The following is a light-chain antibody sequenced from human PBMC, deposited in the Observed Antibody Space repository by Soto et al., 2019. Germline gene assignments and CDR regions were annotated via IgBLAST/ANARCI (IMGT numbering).Light chain of an antibody. J-gene: IGLJ1*01. Sequence: QSVLTHPPAVSGAPGQRVTISCTGSSSNIGAGYDVHWYQQLPGTAPKLLIFGNNNRPSGVPDRFSSSKSGTSASLAITGLQAEDEADYYCQSYDSSLSGYVFGTGTKVTVL. CDR3: QSYDSSLSGYV. CDR2: GNN. CDR1: SSNIGAGYD. V-gene: IGLV1-40*01.